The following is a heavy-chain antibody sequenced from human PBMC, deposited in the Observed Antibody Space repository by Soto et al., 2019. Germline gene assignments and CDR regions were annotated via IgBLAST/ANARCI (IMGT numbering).Heavy chain of an antibody. D-gene: IGHD5-18*01. V-gene: IGHV4-59*01. J-gene: IGHJ6*02. Sequence: SETLSLTCTVSGGSISSYCWSWIRQPPGKGLEWIGYICYSGSTSYNPSLKSRVTISVDTSKNQFSLKLSSVTAADTAVCYCARVDTAMVTGFYYYYGLDVWSQGTTVTVSS. CDR1: GGSISSYC. CDR2: ICYSGST. CDR3: ARVDTAMVTGFYYYYGLDV.